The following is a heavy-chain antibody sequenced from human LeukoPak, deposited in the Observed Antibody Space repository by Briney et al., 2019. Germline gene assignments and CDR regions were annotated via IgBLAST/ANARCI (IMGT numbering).Heavy chain of an antibody. CDR3: ARGGKARYSGYDQNYYYYGMDV. V-gene: IGHV1-18*04. CDR2: ISAYNGNT. CDR1: GYTITSYG. D-gene: IGHD5-12*01. Sequence: ASVKVSCKASGYTITSYGISWVRQAPGQGLEWMGWISAYNGNTNYAQKLQGRVTMTTDTSTSTAYMELRSLRSDDTAVYYCARGGKARYSGYDQNYYYYGMDVWGKGTTVTVSS. J-gene: IGHJ6*04.